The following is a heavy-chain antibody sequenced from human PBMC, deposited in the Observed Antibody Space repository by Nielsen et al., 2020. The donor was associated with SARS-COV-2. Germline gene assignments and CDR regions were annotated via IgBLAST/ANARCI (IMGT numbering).Heavy chain of an antibody. CDR2: IYYSGST. CDR3: ARQEAMDYDILTGYPRRFDP. D-gene: IGHD3-9*01. CDR1: GGSISSSSYY. V-gene: IGHV4-39*01. J-gene: IGHJ5*02. Sequence: SETLSLTCTVSGGSISSSSYYWGWIRQPPGKGLEWIGSIYYSGSTYYNPSLKSRVTISVDTSKNQFSLKLSSVTAADTAVYYCARQEAMDYDILTGYPRRFDPWGQGTLVTVSS.